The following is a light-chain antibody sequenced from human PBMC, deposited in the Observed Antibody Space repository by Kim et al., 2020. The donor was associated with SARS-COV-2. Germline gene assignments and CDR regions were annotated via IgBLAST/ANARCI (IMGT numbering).Light chain of an antibody. J-gene: IGKJ1*01. Sequence: DTELTQSPCTLSLSPGERATLSCRASESVSSSNLAWYQQKPGQAPRLLIYGASSRDTGIPERFSGSGSGTDFTLTISRLEPEDFAVFYCQQYGRSWTFGQGTKVDIK. V-gene: IGKV3-20*01. CDR3: QQYGRSWT. CDR2: GAS. CDR1: ESVSSSN.